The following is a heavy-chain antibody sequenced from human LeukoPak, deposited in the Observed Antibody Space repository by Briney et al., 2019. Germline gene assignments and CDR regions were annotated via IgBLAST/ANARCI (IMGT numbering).Heavy chain of an antibody. CDR2: FDPEDGET. V-gene: IGHV1-24*01. CDR3: ATSTSYGDRAWFDP. J-gene: IGHJ5*02. D-gene: IGHD4-17*01. CDR1: AHTLTELS. Sequence: ASVKVSCKVSAHTLTELSMHWVRQAPGKGLEWMGGFDPEDGETIYAQKFQGRVTMTEDTSTDTAYMELSSLRFEDTAVYYCATSTSYGDRAWFDPWGQGTLVTVSS.